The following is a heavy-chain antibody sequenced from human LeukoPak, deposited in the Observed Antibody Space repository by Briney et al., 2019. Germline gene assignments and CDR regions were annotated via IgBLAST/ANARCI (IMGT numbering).Heavy chain of an antibody. V-gene: IGHV3-7*03. J-gene: IGHJ4*02. D-gene: IGHD6-19*01. CDR2: IKQDGSEK. CDR1: EFTFSSYW. CDR3: AGGLY. Sequence: GGSLRLSCAASEFTFSSYWMSWVRQAPGKGLEWVANIKQDGSEKYYVGPVKGRFTISRDNAKNSLYLQMNSLRAEDTAVYYCAGGLYWGQGTLVTVSS.